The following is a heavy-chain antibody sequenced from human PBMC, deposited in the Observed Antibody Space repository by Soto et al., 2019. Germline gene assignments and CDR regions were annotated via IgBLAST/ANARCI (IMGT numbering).Heavy chain of an antibody. CDR3: ARDRPNIAAATSNWFDP. V-gene: IGHV1-18*01. D-gene: IGHD6-25*01. Sequence: QVQLVQSGAEVKKPGASVKVSCKASGYTFTSYGISWVRQAPGQGLEWMGWISAYNGNTNYAQKLQGRVTMTTDTSTRTAYMELRSLRSYDTAVYYCARDRPNIAAATSNWFDPWGQGTLVTVSS. J-gene: IGHJ5*02. CDR2: ISAYNGNT. CDR1: GYTFTSYG.